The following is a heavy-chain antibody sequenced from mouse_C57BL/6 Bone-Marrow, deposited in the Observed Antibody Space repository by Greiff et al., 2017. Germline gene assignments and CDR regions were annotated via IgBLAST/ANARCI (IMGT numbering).Heavy chain of an antibody. D-gene: IGHD2-5*01. CDR2: IRNKANGYTT. CDR1: GFTFTDYY. J-gene: IGHJ2*01. CDR3: VKAAPYYSNDEDY. Sequence: EVQVVESGGGLVQPGASLILSCAASGFTFTDYYMSWVRQPPGKAPEWLALIRNKANGYTTEYTPSVKGRFTISRDNSQNILYLQMNTLSAEDSATYYCVKAAPYYSNDEDYWGQGTTLTVSS. V-gene: IGHV7-4*01.